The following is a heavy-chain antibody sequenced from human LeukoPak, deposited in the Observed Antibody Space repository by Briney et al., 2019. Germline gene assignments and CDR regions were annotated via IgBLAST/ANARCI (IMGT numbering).Heavy chain of an antibody. V-gene: IGHV3-21*01. J-gene: IGHJ4*02. CDR1: GFTFSTYN. D-gene: IGHD1-26*01. CDR2: ITSSSSYI. Sequence: PGGSLRLSCAASGFTFSTYNMNWVRQAPGKGLEWVSSITSSSSYIFYADSVKGRFTISRDNAKNSLYLQMNSLRAEDTAVYHCARYSGTYRDFWGQGTLVTVSS. CDR3: ARYSGTYRDF.